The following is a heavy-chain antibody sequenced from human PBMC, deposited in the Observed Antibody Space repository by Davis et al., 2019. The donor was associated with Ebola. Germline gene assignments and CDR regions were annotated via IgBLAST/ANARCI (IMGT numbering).Heavy chain of an antibody. D-gene: IGHD3-3*01. CDR1: GFTFSSSA. CDR3: ARSGLSFGVVKYHYGMDV. Sequence: LSLTCAASGFTFSSSAMNWVRQAPGKGLEWVSAISGSGGSTYYADSVKGRFTISRDNSKKTMYLQMNSLRAEDTAVYYCARSGLSFGVVKYHYGMDVWGKGTTVTVSS. CDR2: ISGSGGST. V-gene: IGHV3-23*01. J-gene: IGHJ6*04.